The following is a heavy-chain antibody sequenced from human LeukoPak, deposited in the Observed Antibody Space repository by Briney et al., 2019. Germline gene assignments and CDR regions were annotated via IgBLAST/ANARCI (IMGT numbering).Heavy chain of an antibody. J-gene: IGHJ4*02. D-gene: IGHD5-18*01. V-gene: IGHV1-8*03. CDR1: GYTFTDYY. CDR2: MNPNSGNR. Sequence: ASVKVSCKASGYTFTDYYMHWVRQATGQGLEWMGWMNPNSGNRGYAQKFQGRVSISTDTSISTAYMELSSLRSEDTAVYYCARVTYTAPDCWGQGTLVTVSS. CDR3: ARVTYTAPDC.